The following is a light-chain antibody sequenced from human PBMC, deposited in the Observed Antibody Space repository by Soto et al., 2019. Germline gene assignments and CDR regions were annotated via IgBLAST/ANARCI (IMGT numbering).Light chain of an antibody. Sequence: DIQMTQSPSTLSASAGDTFTFTCRASQSVSGWLAWYQQKPGKAPRLLIYDASSLESWVPSRFSGSGSGTEFTLTISSLQSEDFATYYCQQYKSFWTFGQGTKVDI. CDR3: QQYKSFWT. V-gene: IGKV1-5*01. CDR2: DAS. CDR1: QSVSGW. J-gene: IGKJ1*01.